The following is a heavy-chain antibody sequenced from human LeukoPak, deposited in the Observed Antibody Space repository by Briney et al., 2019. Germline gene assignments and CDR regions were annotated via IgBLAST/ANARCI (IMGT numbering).Heavy chain of an antibody. Sequence: SETLFLTCTVSGGSISSYYWSWIRQPPGKGLEWIGYIYYSGSTNYNPSLKSRVTISVDTSKNQFSLKLSSVTAADTAVYYCARVGGDYCDSSGYSNRYYYYYYMDVWGKGTTVTISS. V-gene: IGHV4-59*01. CDR2: IYYSGST. CDR3: ARVGGDYCDSSGYSNRYYYYYYMDV. J-gene: IGHJ6*03. D-gene: IGHD3-22*01. CDR1: GGSISSYY.